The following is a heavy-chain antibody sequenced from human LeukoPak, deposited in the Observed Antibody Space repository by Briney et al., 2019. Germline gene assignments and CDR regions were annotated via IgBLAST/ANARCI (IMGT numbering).Heavy chain of an antibody. CDR2: MNPNSGNT. D-gene: IGHD4-11*01. CDR3: ARADMTTSAIAFDI. Sequence: ASVKVSCKASGYTFTSYDINWVRQATGQGLEWIGWMNPNSGNTGYAQKFQGRVTMTRNTSISTAYMELSSLRSEDTAVYYCARADMTTSAIAFDIWGQGTMVTVSS. V-gene: IGHV1-8*01. J-gene: IGHJ3*02. CDR1: GYTFTSYD.